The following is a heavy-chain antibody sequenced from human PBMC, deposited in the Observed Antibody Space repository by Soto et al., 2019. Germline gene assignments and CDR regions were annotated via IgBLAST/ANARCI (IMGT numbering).Heavy chain of an antibody. CDR2: IYSAGST. V-gene: IGHV3-NL1*01. J-gene: IGHJ5*01. CDR3: VGKWFDF. CDR1: GFTFTSYG. Sequence: GGSLRLSCAASGFTFTSYGMHWVRQAPGKGLEWVSVIYSAGSTHYADSVKGRFIISRDISKNTLYLHMNSLRVEDTAVYYCVGKWFDFWGQGTLVTVSS.